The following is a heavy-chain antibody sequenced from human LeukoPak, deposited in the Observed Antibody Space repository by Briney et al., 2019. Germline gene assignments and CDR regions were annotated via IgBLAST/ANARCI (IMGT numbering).Heavy chain of an antibody. Sequence: GRSLRLSCAASGFTFDDYAMHWVRQAPGKGLEWVSGISWNSGSIGYADSVKGRFTISRDNAKNSLHLQMNSLRAEDMALYYCARKKLVSGAFDYWGQGTLVTVSS. CDR1: GFTFDDYA. V-gene: IGHV3-9*03. CDR3: ARKKLVSGAFDY. J-gene: IGHJ4*02. CDR2: ISWNSGSI. D-gene: IGHD2-15*01.